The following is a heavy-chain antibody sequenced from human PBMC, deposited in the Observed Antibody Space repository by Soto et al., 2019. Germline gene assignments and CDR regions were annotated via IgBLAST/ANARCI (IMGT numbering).Heavy chain of an antibody. CDR3: ARGRGDGYNQNWYFDL. CDR1: GGSFSCYC. D-gene: IGHD3-10*01. J-gene: IGHJ2*01. V-gene: IGHV4-34*01. Sequence: SETLSLTCAVYGGSFSCYCWSWIRQPPGKGLEWIGEINNGGSSNYNPSLKSRGSMSVGTSNNQFSLKLTSVTAADTAVYYCARGRGDGYNQNWYFDLWGRGTLVTVSS. CDR2: INNGGSS.